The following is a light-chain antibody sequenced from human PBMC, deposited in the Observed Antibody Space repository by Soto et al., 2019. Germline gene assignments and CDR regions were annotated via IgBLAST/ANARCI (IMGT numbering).Light chain of an antibody. CDR1: QSIDSNY. Sequence: EIVLTQSPGTLSLSPGERATLSCRASQSIDSNYLGWYQQKPGQTPRLLIYGACSRATGIPDRFSGSGSGTDFTLTISRLEPEDFAVYYCQHYGTSPGTFGQGTKVEIK. CDR3: QHYGTSPGT. CDR2: GAC. J-gene: IGKJ1*01. V-gene: IGKV3-20*01.